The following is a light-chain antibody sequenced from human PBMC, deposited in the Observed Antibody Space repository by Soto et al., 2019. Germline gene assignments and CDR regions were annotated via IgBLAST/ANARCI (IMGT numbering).Light chain of an antibody. Sequence: PGHRATLSCRASQSIGTYLAGYQVKPGQAPRLLIYDASNRATGIPARFSGGGSGTDFTLTISGLEPEDFAVYYCQQYGSSPSTFGQGTKVDIK. CDR2: DAS. V-gene: IGKV3-20*01. CDR3: QQYGSSPST. J-gene: IGKJ1*01. CDR1: QSIGTY.